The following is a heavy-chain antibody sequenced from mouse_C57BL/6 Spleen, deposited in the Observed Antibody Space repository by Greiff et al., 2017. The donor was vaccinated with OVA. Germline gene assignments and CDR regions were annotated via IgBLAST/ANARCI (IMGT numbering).Heavy chain of an antibody. Sequence: VQLQQSGPGLVKPSQSLSLTCSVSGYSFTSGYYWYWLRQPSGNKLELMGFISYDGSNNYHPSLKNRIPISRDTSKNQFFTKLNHVTTEDTATYDCARDYGSSYNWYFDVWGTGTTVTVSS. V-gene: IGHV3-6*01. CDR3: ARDYGSSYNWYFDV. J-gene: IGHJ1*03. CDR2: ISYDGSN. D-gene: IGHD1-1*01. CDR1: GYSFTSGYY.